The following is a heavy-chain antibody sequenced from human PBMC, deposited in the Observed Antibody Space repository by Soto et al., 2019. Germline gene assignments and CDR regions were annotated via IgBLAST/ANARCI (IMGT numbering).Heavy chain of an antibody. CDR3: ARPGGRYCSGGSCLLLDY. V-gene: IGHV1-18*01. D-gene: IGHD2-15*01. CDR2: ISAYNGNT. J-gene: IGHJ4*02. Sequence: QVQLVQSGAEVKKPGASVKVSCKASGYTFTSYGISWVRQAPGQGLEWMGSISAYNGNTNYAQKLQGRVTMTTDTSTSTAYMELRSLRSDDTAVYYCARPGGRYCSGGSCLLLDYWGQGTLVTVSS. CDR1: GYTFTSYG.